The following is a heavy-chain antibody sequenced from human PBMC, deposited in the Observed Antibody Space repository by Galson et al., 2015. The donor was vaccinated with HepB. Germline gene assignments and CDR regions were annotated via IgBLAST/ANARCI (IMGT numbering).Heavy chain of an antibody. CDR3: AHSRKLGMNFGY. V-gene: IGHV2-5*01. J-gene: IGHJ4*02. D-gene: IGHD7-27*01. CDR2: IHWNDDK. CDR1: GFSLSTSGVG. Sequence: PALVKPTQTLTLTCTFSGFSLSTSGVGVGWIRQPPGKALEWLALIHWNDDKRYSPSLKSRLTITRDTSKNQVVLTMTNMDPVNTGTYYCAHSRKLGMNFGYWGQGTLVTVSS.